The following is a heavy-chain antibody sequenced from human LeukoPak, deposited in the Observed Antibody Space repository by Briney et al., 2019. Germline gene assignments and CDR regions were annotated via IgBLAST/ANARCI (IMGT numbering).Heavy chain of an antibody. J-gene: IGHJ4*02. D-gene: IGHD3-10*01. CDR1: GGSFSSYY. CDR3: ARAIWYGSGTTAFDY. CDR2: IYTSGITNYNT. V-gene: IGHV4-4*07. Sequence: SQTLSLTCTVSGGSFSSYYWSWIRQPAGKGLEWIGRIYTSGITNYNTNYNPSLSSRVTMSVDTSKNQFSLKLNSVTAADTAVYYCARAIWYGSGTTAFDYWGPGTLVTVSS.